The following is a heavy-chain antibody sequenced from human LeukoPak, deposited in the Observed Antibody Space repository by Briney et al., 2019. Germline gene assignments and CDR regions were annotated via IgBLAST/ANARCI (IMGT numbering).Heavy chain of an antibody. Sequence: GGSLRLSCAASGFTFSSYSMNWVRQAPGKGLEWVSSISSSSSYIYYADSVKGRFTISRDNAKNSLYLQMNSLRAEGTAVYYCARDGTYSNYWSLPDYWGQGTLVTVSS. J-gene: IGHJ4*02. D-gene: IGHD4-11*01. CDR2: ISSSSSYI. V-gene: IGHV3-21*01. CDR3: ARDGTYSNYWSLPDY. CDR1: GFTFSSYS.